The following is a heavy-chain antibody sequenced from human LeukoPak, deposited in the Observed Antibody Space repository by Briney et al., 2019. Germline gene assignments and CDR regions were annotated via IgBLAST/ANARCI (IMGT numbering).Heavy chain of an antibody. V-gene: IGHV3-21*01. Sequence: GGSLRLSCGASGFTFSSYSMNWVRQAPGKGLEWVSSISSSSSYIYYADSVKGRFTISRDNAKNSLYLQMNSLRAEDTAVYYCARDGDCSSTSCLDYWGQGTLVTVSS. CDR1: GFTFSSYS. CDR3: ARDGDCSSTSCLDY. CDR2: ISSSSSYI. J-gene: IGHJ4*02. D-gene: IGHD2-2*01.